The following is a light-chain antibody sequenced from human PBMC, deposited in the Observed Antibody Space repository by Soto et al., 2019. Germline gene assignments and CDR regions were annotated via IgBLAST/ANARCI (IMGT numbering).Light chain of an antibody. CDR2: DAS. Sequence: EVVLTQSPATLSSSPGERATLSCRASQSVGTFLAWYQQKSGQAPRILIYDASNMAPGVPARFSGTGSGTDFALTISSVEPEEVAVYYCQHRTNWPRTFGQGTKVDIK. CDR1: QSVGTF. J-gene: IGKJ2*01. V-gene: IGKV3-11*01. CDR3: QHRTNWPRT.